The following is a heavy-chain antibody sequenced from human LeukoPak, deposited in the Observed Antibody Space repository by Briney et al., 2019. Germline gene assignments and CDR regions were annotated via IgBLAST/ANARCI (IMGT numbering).Heavy chain of an antibody. CDR3: AKDIWDWYFDYYYYGMDV. Sequence: GGTLRLSCAASVYTFDVYALHWVRDAPGKGRECGSLISVDGGSTYYAESVKGRFTISRDNSKNTLYLQMNSLRTEDTALYYCAKDIWDWYFDYYYYGMDVWGQGTTVTVSS. CDR2: ISVDGGST. J-gene: IGHJ6*02. D-gene: IGHD2-21*01. V-gene: IGHV3-43*02. CDR1: VYTFDVYA.